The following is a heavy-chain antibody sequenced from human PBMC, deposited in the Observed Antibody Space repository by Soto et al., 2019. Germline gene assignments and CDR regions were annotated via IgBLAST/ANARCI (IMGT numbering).Heavy chain of an antibody. CDR1: GFTFSNAW. D-gene: IGHD2-15*01. V-gene: IGHV3-15*07. CDR2: IKSKTDGGTT. Sequence: EVQLVESGGGLVKPGGSLRLSCAASGFTFSNAWMNWVRQAPGKGLEWVGRIKSKTDGGTTDYAAPVKGRFTISRDDSKNTLYLQMNSLKTEDTAVYYCTTDRGVVVAATLYYYYYGMDVWGQGTTVTVSS. J-gene: IGHJ6*02. CDR3: TTDRGVVVAATLYYYYYGMDV.